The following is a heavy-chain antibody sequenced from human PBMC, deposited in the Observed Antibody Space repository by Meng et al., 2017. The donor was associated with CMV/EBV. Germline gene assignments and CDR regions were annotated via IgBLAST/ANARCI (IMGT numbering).Heavy chain of an antibody. Sequence: GGSLRLSCAASGFTFSNAWMSWVRQAPGKGLEWVGRIKSKTDGGTTDYAAPVKGRFTISRDDSKNTLYLQMNSLRAEDTAVYYCAREGLRTIFDRTYYYYGMDVWGQGTTVTVSS. CDR2: IKSKTDGGTT. CDR1: GFTFSNAW. CDR3: AREGLRTIFDRTYYYYGMDV. D-gene: IGHD3-3*01. V-gene: IGHV3-15*01. J-gene: IGHJ6*02.